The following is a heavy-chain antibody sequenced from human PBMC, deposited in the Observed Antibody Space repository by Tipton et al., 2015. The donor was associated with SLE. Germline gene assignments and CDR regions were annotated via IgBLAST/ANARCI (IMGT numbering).Heavy chain of an antibody. V-gene: IGHV1-46*01. CDR1: GYTFTSYY. D-gene: IGHD4-11*01. Sequence: QSGAEVKKPGASVKVSCKASGYTFTSYYMHWVRQAPGQGLEWMGIINPSGGSTSYAQKFQGRVTMTRDTSTSTVYMELSSLRSEDTDVYYCARVNSNDGWFDPWGQGTLVTVSA. J-gene: IGHJ5*02. CDR3: ARVNSNDGWFDP. CDR2: INPSGGST.